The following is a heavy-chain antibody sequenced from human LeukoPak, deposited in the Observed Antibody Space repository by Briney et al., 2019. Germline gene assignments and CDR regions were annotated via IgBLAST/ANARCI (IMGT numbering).Heavy chain of an antibody. D-gene: IGHD6-19*01. J-gene: IGHJ5*02. CDR2: IIPIFGTA. CDR3: ARGRESDSSGWNWFDP. Sequence: ASVKVSCKASGGTFSSYAISWVRQAPGQGLEWMGGIIPIFGTANYAQKFQGRVTITADKSTSTAYMELSRLRSEDTAVYYCARGRESDSSGWNWFDPWGQGTLVTVSS. CDR1: GGTFSSYA. V-gene: IGHV1-69*06.